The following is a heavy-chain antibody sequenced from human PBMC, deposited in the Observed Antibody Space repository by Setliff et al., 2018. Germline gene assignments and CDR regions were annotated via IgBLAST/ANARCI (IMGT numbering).Heavy chain of an antibody. Sequence: ASVKVSCKASGYTFTSYDINWVRQATGQGLEWMGWMNPNSGNTGYAQKFQGRVTMTRNTSISTAYMELSSLRSEDTAVYYCARRRSSSWYRPNYGMDVWGQGTTVTVSS. V-gene: IGHV1-8*02. CDR3: ARRRSSSWYRPNYGMDV. CDR1: GYTFTSYD. D-gene: IGHD6-13*01. J-gene: IGHJ6*02. CDR2: MNPNSGNT.